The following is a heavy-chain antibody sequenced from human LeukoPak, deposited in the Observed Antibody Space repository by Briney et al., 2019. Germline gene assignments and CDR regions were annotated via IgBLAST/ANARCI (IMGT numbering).Heavy chain of an antibody. D-gene: IGHD6-13*01. V-gene: IGHV3-15*01. CDR2: IKSKTDGGTT. Sequence: GGSLRLSCAASGFTFSNAWMSWVRQAPGKGLEWVGRIKSKTDGGTTDYAAPVKGRFTISRDDSKNTLYLQMNSLKTEDAAVYYCTTGSIAAAGTDYWGQGTLFTVSS. CDR3: TTGSIAAAGTDY. J-gene: IGHJ4*02. CDR1: GFTFSNAW.